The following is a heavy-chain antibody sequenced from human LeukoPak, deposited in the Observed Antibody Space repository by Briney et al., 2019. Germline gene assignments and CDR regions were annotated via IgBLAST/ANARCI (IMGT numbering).Heavy chain of an antibody. D-gene: IGHD3-10*02. CDR1: EFTFSDYT. J-gene: IGHJ4*02. CDR3: ARDPNVLGITPYYFDF. CDR2: ISSDSSYI. V-gene: IGHV3-21*01. Sequence: PGGSLRLSCAASEFTFSDYTMTWVRQAPGKGLEWVASISSDSSYIDYADSVKGRFTISRDNAKNSLFLKTDTLRGDDTGIYYCARDPNVLGITPYYFDFWGQGTLVTVSS.